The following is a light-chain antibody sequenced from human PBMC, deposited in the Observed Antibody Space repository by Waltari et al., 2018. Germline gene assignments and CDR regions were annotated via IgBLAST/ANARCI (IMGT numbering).Light chain of an antibody. V-gene: IGKV3-15*01. Sequence: EIVMTQSPATLSMSLGERATLSCRARQSISNHVAGFQQKPGQAPRLLIYDASARATGVPARFSGSGSGTEFTLSISGLQSEDSAVYYCQQYDVWWTFGQGTKVEIK. CDR1: QSISNH. CDR2: DAS. CDR3: QQYDVWWT. J-gene: IGKJ1*01.